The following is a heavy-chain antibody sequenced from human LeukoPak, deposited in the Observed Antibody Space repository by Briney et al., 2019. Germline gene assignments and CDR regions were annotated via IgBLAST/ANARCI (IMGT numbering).Heavy chain of an antibody. D-gene: IGHD3-3*01. Sequence: SETLSLTCTVSGDSVTTYYWSWIRQPPGKGLEWIGYISSSEGTNYNLSLKSRVTILLDPSRNQFSLKMNFVTAADTAVYYCARVNSGITIFGGRDGDAFDIWGQGTMVTVSS. J-gene: IGHJ3*02. CDR2: ISSSEGT. CDR3: ARVNSGITIFGGRDGDAFDI. CDR1: GDSVTTYY. V-gene: IGHV4-59*02.